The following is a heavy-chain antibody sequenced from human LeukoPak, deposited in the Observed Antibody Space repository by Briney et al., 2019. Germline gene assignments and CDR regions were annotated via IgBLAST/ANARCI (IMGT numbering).Heavy chain of an antibody. CDR3: ARDQLLWFGEFTKFDY. V-gene: IGHV3-30-3*01. D-gene: IGHD3-10*01. J-gene: IGHJ4*02. CDR2: ISYDGSNK. Sequence: GGSLRLSCAASGFTFSSYAMHWVRQAAGKGLEWVAVISYDGSNKYYADSVKGRFTISRDNSKNTLYLQMNSLRAEDTAVYYCARDQLLWFGEFTKFDYWGQGTLVTVSS. CDR1: GFTFSSYA.